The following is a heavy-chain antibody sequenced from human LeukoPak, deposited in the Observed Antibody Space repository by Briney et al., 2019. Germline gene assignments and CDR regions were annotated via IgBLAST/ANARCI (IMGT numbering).Heavy chain of an antibody. J-gene: IGHJ3*02. D-gene: IGHD3-16*01. Sequence: GGSLRLSCAASGFSFSTHSMNWVRQAPGKGLEWVSSITRSASYIYYGDSVKGRFTISRDNAKNSLFLQMNSLRVEDSAVYYCARAPRGEVNDAFDIWGQGTMVTVSS. CDR2: ITRSASYI. V-gene: IGHV3-21*01. CDR1: GFSFSTHS. CDR3: ARAPRGEVNDAFDI.